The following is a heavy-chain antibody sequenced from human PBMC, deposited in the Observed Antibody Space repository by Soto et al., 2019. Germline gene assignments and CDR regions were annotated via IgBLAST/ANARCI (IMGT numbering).Heavy chain of an antibody. CDR3: ARDQRVADYYYGMDV. D-gene: IGHD3-3*01. CDR1: GFTFSSYG. J-gene: IGHJ6*02. V-gene: IGHV3-30*03. Sequence: QVQLVESGGGVVQPGRSLRLSCAASGFTFSSYGMHWVRQAPGKGLEWVAVISYDGSNKYYADSVKGRFTISRDNSKNTLYLQMNSLRAEDTAVYYCARDQRVADYYYGMDVWGQGTTVTVSS. CDR2: ISYDGSNK.